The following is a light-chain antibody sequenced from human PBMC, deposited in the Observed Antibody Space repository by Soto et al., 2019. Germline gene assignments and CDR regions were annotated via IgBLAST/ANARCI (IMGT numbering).Light chain of an antibody. CDR3: QQRSNWPPIT. J-gene: IGKJ5*01. V-gene: IGKV1-5*01. Sequence: DIQMTQSPSSLSASVGGRVTITFRASQTISTWLAWYQQKPGKAPELLIYDASTLESGVPSRFSGSGSGTEFTLSISSLQSEDFAVYYCQQRSNWPPITFGQGTRLEIK. CDR1: QTISTW. CDR2: DAS.